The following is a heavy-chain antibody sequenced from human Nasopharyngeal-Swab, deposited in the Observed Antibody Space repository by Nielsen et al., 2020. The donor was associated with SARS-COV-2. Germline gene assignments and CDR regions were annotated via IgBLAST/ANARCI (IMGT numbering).Heavy chain of an antibody. V-gene: IGHV1-8*01. Sequence: ASVKVSCKASGYTFTSYDINWVRQAPGQGLEWMGWMQPNGGDTGYAQKFQGRVTMTRDTSTSTAYMELSSLTSEETAVYYCARATGLVYYYYMDVWGKGPTVTVS. D-gene: IGHD3-16*01. CDR2: MQPNGGDT. CDR1: GYTFTSYD. J-gene: IGHJ6*03. CDR3: ARATGLVYYYYMDV.